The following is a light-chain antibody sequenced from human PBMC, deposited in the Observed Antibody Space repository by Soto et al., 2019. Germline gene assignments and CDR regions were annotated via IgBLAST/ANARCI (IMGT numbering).Light chain of an antibody. J-gene: IGKJ4*01. CDR3: QQLKSYPLS. CDR1: QDTSSS. CDR2: AAS. Sequence: DIPLTRSPSFLSASVGDRVTITCRTSQDTSSSLAWYQQKPGKAPQLLISAASTLQSGVPSRFSGSGSGTEFTLTISSLQPEDFATYYCQQLKSYPLSFGGGTKVDI. V-gene: IGKV1-9*01.